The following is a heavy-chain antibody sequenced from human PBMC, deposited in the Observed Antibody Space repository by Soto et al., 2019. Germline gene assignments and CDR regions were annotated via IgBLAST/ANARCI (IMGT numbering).Heavy chain of an antibody. CDR3: ARANYDILTGYLLDY. CDR2: IYYSGST. CDR1: GGSISSSSYY. V-gene: IGHV4-39*01. Sequence: ASETLSLTCTVSGGSISSSSYYWGWIRQPPGKGLEWIGSIYYSGSTYYNPSLKSRVTISVDTSKNQFSLRLRSVTAADTAVYYCARANYDILTGYLLDYWGQGTLVTVSS. J-gene: IGHJ4*02. D-gene: IGHD3-9*01.